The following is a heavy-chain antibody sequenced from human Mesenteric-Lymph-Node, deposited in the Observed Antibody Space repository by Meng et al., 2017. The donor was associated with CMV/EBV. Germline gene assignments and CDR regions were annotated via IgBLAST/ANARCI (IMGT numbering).Heavy chain of an antibody. CDR2: IYRSGST. Sequence: SETLSLTCTVSGYSISSGYYWCWIRQPPGKGLEWIGSIYRSGSTYYNPSLQSRVTISVDTSKNQFSLELSSVTAADTAVYFCARTAKYDFWSGTYYYYYAMDVWGQGTVTVSS. V-gene: IGHV4-38-2*02. D-gene: IGHD3-3*01. CDR3: ARTAKYDFWSGTYYYYYAMDV. J-gene: IGHJ6*02. CDR1: GYSISSGYY.